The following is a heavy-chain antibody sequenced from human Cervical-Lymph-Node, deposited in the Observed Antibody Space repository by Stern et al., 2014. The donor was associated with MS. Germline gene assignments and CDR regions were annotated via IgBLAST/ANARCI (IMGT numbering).Heavy chain of an antibody. CDR3: ARSDRLWGSFDY. Sequence: QVQLQESGPGLVKPSQSLTLTCTASGASFSTFGFYWSWLRQEPGLGLVGIAYTSYIGSTYYNPFLKSRVSISADTSKNQVSLNLTSVTAADTALYYCARSDRLWGSFDYWGQGTLVAVSS. CDR1: GASFSTFGFY. CDR2: TSYIGST. J-gene: IGHJ4*02. V-gene: IGHV4-31*03. D-gene: IGHD3-16*01.